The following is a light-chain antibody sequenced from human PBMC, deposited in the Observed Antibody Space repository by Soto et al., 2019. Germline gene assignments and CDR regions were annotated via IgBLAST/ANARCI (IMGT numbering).Light chain of an antibody. CDR2: DAS. V-gene: IGKV3-11*01. J-gene: IGKJ5*01. Sequence: EILLTQSPATLSLSPGERATLSCRASQSVSSYLAWYQQKPGQAPRLLIYDASNRATGIPARFSGSGYGTDFTLTISSLEPEDFAVYYCQQRSNWPITFGQGTRLEIK. CDR3: QQRSNWPIT. CDR1: QSVSSY.